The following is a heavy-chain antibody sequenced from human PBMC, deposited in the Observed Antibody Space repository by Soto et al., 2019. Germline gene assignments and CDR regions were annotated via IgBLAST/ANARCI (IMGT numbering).Heavy chain of an antibody. J-gene: IGHJ4*02. D-gene: IGHD2-21*02. CDR2: TYYRSKWYN. V-gene: IGHV6-1*01. CDR3: AREFWDVVTDLFDY. Sequence: SQSLSLTCAISGDSVSSNHATWDWIRQSPSRGLEWLGRTYYRSKWYNDYAVSVRSRITINPDTSKNQFSLQLNSVTPEDTAVYYCAREFWDVVTDLFDYWGQGTLVTVSS. CDR1: GDSVSSNHAT.